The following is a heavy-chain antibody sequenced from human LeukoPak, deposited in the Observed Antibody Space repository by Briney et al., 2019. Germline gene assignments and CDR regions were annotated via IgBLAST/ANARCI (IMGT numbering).Heavy chain of an antibody. D-gene: IGHD1-1*01. CDR2: ISGSGGST. CDR1: GFTFSSYG. CDR3: AKDLYDHGNYYYYYMDV. J-gene: IGHJ6*03. V-gene: IGHV3-23*01. Sequence: GGSLRLSCAASGFTFSSYGMSWVRQAPGKGLEWVSAISGSGGSTYYADSVKGRFTISRDNSKNTLYLQMNSLRAEDTAVYYCAKDLYDHGNYYYYYMDVWGKGTTVTVSS.